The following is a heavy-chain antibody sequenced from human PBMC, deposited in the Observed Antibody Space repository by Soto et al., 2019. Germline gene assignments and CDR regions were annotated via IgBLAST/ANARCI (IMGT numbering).Heavy chain of an antibody. Sequence: EVQLLESGGGLVQPGGSLRLSCAASGFTFSSYAMSWVRQAPGKGLEWVSAISGSGGSTYYADSVKGRSTISRDNSKKTLCLQVNDLRAKETAVYNCAKAAWQCLANDYCHHRGQGTLVTVSA. CDR2: ISGSGGST. J-gene: IGHJ1*01. CDR3: AKAAWQCLANDYCHH. V-gene: IGHV3-23*01. CDR1: GFTFSSYA. D-gene: IGHD6-19*01.